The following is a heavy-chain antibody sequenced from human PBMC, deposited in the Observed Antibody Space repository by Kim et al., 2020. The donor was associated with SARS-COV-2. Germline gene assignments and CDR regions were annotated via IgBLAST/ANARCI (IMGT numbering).Heavy chain of an antibody. Sequence: VKGRFTISRDNAKNSLYLQMNSLRAEDTALYYCAKGPPFGELLFSNWFDPWGQGTLVTVSS. D-gene: IGHD3-10*01. V-gene: IGHV3-9*01. CDR3: AKGPPFGELLFSNWFDP. J-gene: IGHJ5*02.